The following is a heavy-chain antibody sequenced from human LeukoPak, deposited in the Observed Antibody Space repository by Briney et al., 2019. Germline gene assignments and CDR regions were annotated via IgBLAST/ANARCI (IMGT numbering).Heavy chain of an antibody. Sequence: PGGSLRLSCAASGFTFRNYGMHWVRQAPGKGLEWVAIIWYDGSRKYYLDSVKGRFTISRDNSKNMLYLQMSSLRAEDTAVYYCARDGYMHWFDPWGQGTLVTVSS. CDR2: IWYDGSRK. CDR3: ARDGYMHWFDP. D-gene: IGHD5-24*01. CDR1: GFTFRNYG. J-gene: IGHJ5*02. V-gene: IGHV3-33*01.